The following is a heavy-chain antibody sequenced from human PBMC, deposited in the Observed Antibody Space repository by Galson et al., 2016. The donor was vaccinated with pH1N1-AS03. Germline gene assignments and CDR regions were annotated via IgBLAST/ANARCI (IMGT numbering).Heavy chain of an antibody. CDR3: ARPSPLGIPGRKGLYAFDL. J-gene: IGHJ3*01. V-gene: IGHV5-51*03. CDR2: MYPGDSDV. D-gene: IGHD7-27*01. Sequence: QSGAEVKKPGESLKISCKVSGSNFMSYWIGWVRQMPGKGLEWLGIMYPGDSDVRYSPSLRGQVTISADKSISTAYLQWTSLEASDTAIYFCARPSPLGIPGRKGLYAFDLWGQGTKVTVSS. CDR1: GSNFMSYW.